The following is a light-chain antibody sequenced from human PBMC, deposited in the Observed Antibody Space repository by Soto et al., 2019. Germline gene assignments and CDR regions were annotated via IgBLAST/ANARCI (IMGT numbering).Light chain of an antibody. CDR2: EIN. V-gene: IGLV2-8*01. Sequence: HSLLTQPPSASGSPGHAGTISCTGTSSDVGAYDYVSWYQQHPGKSPKLMIYEINKRPSGVPDRFSGSNAGNTASLTVSGVHAEEGDYYYCRSFLGTNSHTCVFGTGRKVTV. J-gene: IGLJ1*01. CDR1: SSDVGAYDY. CDR3: RSFLGTNSHTCV.